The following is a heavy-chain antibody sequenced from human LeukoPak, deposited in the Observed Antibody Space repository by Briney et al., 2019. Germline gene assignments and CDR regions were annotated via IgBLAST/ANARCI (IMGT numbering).Heavy chain of an antibody. D-gene: IGHD3-22*01. V-gene: IGHV3-23*01. CDR3: AKDRGDGYYYDSSAY. CDR2: ITGSGDRT. CDR1: GFLFSSYG. J-gene: IGHJ4*02. Sequence: GGSLRLSCAASGFLFSSYGMNWVRQAPGKGLEWVSAITGSGDRTYYADSVKGRFTISRDNSKNTLYLQVNSLRVEDTALYYCAKDRGDGYYYDSSAYWGQGILVTVSS.